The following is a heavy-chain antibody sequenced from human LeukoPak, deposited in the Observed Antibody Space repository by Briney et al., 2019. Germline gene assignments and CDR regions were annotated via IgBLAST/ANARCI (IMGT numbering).Heavy chain of an antibody. V-gene: IGHV1-2*02. CDR2: INPNSDT. Sequence: ASVRVSCKASGYTFTDSYMHWMRQAPGQGLEWMGWINPNSDTNYAQKFQGRVTMTRDTSISTADMELNSLRSDDTGVYYCARYRGGNSFDFWGQGTLVTVSS. D-gene: IGHD4-23*01. J-gene: IGHJ4*02. CDR1: GYTFTDSY. CDR3: ARYRGGNSFDF.